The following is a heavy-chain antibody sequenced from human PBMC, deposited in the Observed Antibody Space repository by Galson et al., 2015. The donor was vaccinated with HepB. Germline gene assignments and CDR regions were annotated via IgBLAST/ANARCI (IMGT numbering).Heavy chain of an antibody. CDR2: TYYRSKWYN. D-gene: IGHD3-16*01. Sequence: CAISGDSVSRNSGGWNWIRQSPSRGLEWLGGTYYRSKWYNDYAVSVKSRLTISPDTSKNQFSLHLNSVTPEDTAIYYCAREGAQNWYLELWGRGTLVTVSS. V-gene: IGHV6-1*01. CDR1: GDSVSRNSGG. CDR3: AREGAQNWYLEL. J-gene: IGHJ2*01.